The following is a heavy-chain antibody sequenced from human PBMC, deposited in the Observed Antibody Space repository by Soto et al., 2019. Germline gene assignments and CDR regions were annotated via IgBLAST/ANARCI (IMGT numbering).Heavy chain of an antibody. Sequence: GGSLRLSCAASGFTFSSYGMHWVRQAPGKGLEWVAVISYDGSNKYYADSVKGRFTISRDNSKNTLYLQMNSLRAEDTAVYYCANLLIRSTLIHRPMGGYYFDYWGQGTLVTVSS. CDR1: GFTFSSYG. V-gene: IGHV3-30*18. D-gene: IGHD2-8*01. CDR2: ISYDGSNK. CDR3: ANLLIRSTLIHRPMGGYYFDY. J-gene: IGHJ4*02.